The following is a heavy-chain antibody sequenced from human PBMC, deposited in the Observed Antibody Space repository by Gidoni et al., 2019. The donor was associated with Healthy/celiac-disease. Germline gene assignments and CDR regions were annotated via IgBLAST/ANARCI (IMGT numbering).Heavy chain of an antibody. CDR1: GLTFDDYS. CDR2: MSWNSGSI. V-gene: IGHV3-9*01. J-gene: IGHJ4*02. CDR3: ARAGNPGIYSSSSGGFDY. Sequence: EVQLVESGGGLVQPGRSLRLSCAASGLTFDDYSLHWVRQAPGKGLEWVSGMSWNSGSIGYADSVKGRFTTSRDNAKNSLYLQMNSLRAEDTALYYCARAGNPGIYSSSSGGFDYWGQGTLVTVSS. D-gene: IGHD6-6*01.